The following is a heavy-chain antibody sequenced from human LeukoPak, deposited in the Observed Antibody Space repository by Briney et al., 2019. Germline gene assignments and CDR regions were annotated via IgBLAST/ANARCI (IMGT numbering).Heavy chain of an antibody. Sequence: GGSLRLSCVVSGFTVSSNYMSWVRQAPGKGLEWVSLIYSGGSTYYADSVKGRFTISRDNSKNTLYLQMNSLRAEDTAVYYCARDMKSGYSSSWYGGLQDWGQGTLVTVSS. CDR3: ARDMKSGYSSSWYGGLQD. V-gene: IGHV3-53*01. D-gene: IGHD6-13*01. CDR1: GFTVSSNY. CDR2: IYSGGST. J-gene: IGHJ4*02.